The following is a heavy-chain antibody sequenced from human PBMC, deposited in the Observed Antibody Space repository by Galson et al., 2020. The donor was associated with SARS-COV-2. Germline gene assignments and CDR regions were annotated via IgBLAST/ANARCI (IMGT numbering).Heavy chain of an antibody. CDR2: IYYSGST. V-gene: IGHV4-59*08. Sequence: SETLSLTCTVSGGSISSYYWSWIRQPPGKGLEWIGYIYYSGSTNYNPSLKSRVTISVDTSKNQFSLKLSSVTAADTAVYYCARRGRYCTHGVCYTEVDYYYYMDVWGKGTTVTVSS. J-gene: IGHJ6*03. CDR1: GGSISSYY. D-gene: IGHD2-8*01. CDR3: ARRGRYCTHGVCYTEVDYYYYMDV.